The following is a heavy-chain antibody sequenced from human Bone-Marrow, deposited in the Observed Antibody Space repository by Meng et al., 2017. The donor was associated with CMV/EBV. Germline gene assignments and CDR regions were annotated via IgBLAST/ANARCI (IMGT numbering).Heavy chain of an antibody. Sequence: GGSLRLSCKGSGYSFTSYWIGWVRQMPGKGLEWMGIIYPGDSDTRYSPSFQGQVTISADKSISTAYLQWSSLKASDTAMYYCAREYCSSTSCYFGGYWGQGTLVTVYS. CDR2: IYPGDSDT. D-gene: IGHD2-2*01. CDR3: AREYCSSTSCYFGGY. J-gene: IGHJ4*02. V-gene: IGHV5-51*01. CDR1: GYSFTSYW.